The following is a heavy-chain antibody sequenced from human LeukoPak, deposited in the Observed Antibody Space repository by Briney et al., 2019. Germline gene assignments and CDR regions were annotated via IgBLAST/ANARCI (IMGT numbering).Heavy chain of an antibody. CDR1: GFTFSGSA. CDR3: TRQSVRGVMVYGMDV. CDR2: IRSKANSYAT. D-gene: IGHD3-10*01. J-gene: IGHJ6*04. Sequence: PGGSLRLSCAASGFTFSGSAMHWVRQASGKGLEWVGRIRSKANSYATAYAASVKGRFTISRDDSKNTAYLQMNSQKTEDTAVYYCTRQSVRGVMVYGMDVWGKGTTVTVSS. V-gene: IGHV3-73*01.